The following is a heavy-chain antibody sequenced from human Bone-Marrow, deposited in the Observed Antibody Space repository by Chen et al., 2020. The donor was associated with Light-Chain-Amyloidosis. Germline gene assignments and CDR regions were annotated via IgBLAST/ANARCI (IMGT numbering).Heavy chain of an antibody. J-gene: IGHJ3*02. Sequence: EVQLVESGGGLLQRGGSLRLSCAASGFASSSYAMSWVRQAPGKGLEWVAAVSGRGGSRYYGVSVKGRISISRDNCKNALFVQMISLRADDRAVYYCAKDISYDDILPGYPADAFDIWGQGTMVTVSS. D-gene: IGHD3-9*01. CDR2: VSGRGGSR. CDR3: AKDISYDDILPGYPADAFDI. V-gene: IGHV3-23*04. CDR1: GFASSSYA.